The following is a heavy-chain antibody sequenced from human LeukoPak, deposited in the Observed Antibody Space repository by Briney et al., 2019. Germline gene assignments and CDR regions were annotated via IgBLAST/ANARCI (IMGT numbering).Heavy chain of an antibody. Sequence: ASVKVSCKAFGYTFTSNYMHWVRQATGQGLEWMGWMNPNSGNTGYAQKFQGRVTMTRNTSISTAYMELSSLRSEDTAVYYCARGLITTRLLLWFGSVGYYYYMDVWGKGTTVTVSS. V-gene: IGHV1-8*02. CDR3: ARGLITTRLLLWFGSVGYYYYMDV. J-gene: IGHJ6*03. CDR2: MNPNSGNT. D-gene: IGHD3-10*01. CDR1: GYTFTSNY.